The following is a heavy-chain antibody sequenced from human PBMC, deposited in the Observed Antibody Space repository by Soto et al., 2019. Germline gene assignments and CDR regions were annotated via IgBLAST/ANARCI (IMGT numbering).Heavy chain of an antibody. CDR3: ETLLGVAADTNSFDP. D-gene: IGHD3-3*01. CDR2: IYPGDSDT. V-gene: IGHV5-51*01. Sequence: RGEALKISGKGSVYSFTSYLIGWVRQMPGKGLEWMGIIYPGDSDTRYSPSFQGQVTISAHKSISTAYLQWSSLKASDTAMYYCETLLGVAADTNSFDPWAQGTLVTLYS. CDR1: VYSFTSYL. J-gene: IGHJ5*02.